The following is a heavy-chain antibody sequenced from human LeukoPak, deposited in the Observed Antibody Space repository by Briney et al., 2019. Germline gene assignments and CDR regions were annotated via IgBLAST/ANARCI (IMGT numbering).Heavy chain of an antibody. J-gene: IGHJ4*02. CDR2: INTDGSST. CDR1: GFTFSSYW. V-gene: IGHV3-74*01. CDR3: AKAESIAAAGTHY. D-gene: IGHD6-13*01. Sequence: GGSLRLSCAASGFTFSSYWMHWVRQAPGKGLVWVSRINTDGSSTSYADSVKGRFTISRDNAKNTLYLQMNSLRAEDTAVYYCAKAESIAAAGTHYWGQGTLVTVSS.